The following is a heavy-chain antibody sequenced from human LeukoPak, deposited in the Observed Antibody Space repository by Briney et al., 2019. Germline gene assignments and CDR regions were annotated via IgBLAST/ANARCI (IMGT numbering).Heavy chain of an antibody. Sequence: GASVKVSCEASGYTFTSYYMHWVRQAPGQGLEWMGIINPSGGSTSYAQKFQGRVTMTRDTSTSTVYMELSSLRSDDTAVYYCARVLGPGKITAGRWFDPWGQGTLVTVSS. CDR2: INPSGGST. D-gene: IGHD3-10*01. CDR3: ARVLGPGKITAGRWFDP. CDR1: GYTFTSYY. J-gene: IGHJ5*02. V-gene: IGHV1-46*01.